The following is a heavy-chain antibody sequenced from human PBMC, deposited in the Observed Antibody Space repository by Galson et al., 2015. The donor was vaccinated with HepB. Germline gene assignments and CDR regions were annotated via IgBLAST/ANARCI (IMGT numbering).Heavy chain of an antibody. CDR1: GFTFSSYA. V-gene: IGHV3-30-3*01. J-gene: IGHJ5*02. CDR2: ISFDGSNK. Sequence: SLRLSCAASGFTFSSYAMHWVRQAPGKGLEWVTVISFDGSNKYYADSVKGRSTISRDNSKNTLYLQMNSLRAEDTAVYYCARDEYSSSSGRFDPWGQGTLVTVSS. CDR3: ARDEYSSSSGRFDP. D-gene: IGHD6-6*01.